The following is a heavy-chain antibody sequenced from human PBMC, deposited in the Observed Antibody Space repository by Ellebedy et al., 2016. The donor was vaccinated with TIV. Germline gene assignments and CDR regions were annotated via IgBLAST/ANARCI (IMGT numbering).Heavy chain of an antibody. V-gene: IGHV4-39*01. CDR1: GGSISSGGYY. Sequence: MPSETLSLTCTVSGGSISSGGYYWSWIRQHPGKGLEWIGSIYYSGSTYYNPSLKSRVTISVDTSKNQFSLKLSSVTAADTAVYYCARGRPGAVAGTVRRYYFDYWGQGTLVTVSS. CDR2: IYYSGST. J-gene: IGHJ4*02. CDR3: ARGRPGAVAGTVRRYYFDY. D-gene: IGHD6-19*01.